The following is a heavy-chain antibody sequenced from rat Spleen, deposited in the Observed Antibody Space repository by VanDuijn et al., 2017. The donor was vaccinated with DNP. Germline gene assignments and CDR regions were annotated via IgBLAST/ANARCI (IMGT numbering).Heavy chain of an antibody. CDR3: ATNNYFDY. J-gene: IGHJ2*01. CDR2: ISPSGGST. V-gene: IGHV5-25*01. D-gene: IGHD1-10*01. CDR1: GFTFSNYD. Sequence: EVQLVESGGDLVQPGRSLKVSCVVSGFTFSNYDMAWVRQAPTKGLEWVASISPSGGSTYYRDSVKGRFTISRDNAKSTLYLQMDSLRSEDTATCYCATNNYFDYWGQGVMVTVSS.